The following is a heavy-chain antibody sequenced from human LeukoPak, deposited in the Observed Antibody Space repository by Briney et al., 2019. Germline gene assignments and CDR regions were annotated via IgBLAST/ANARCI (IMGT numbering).Heavy chain of an antibody. Sequence: SETLSLTCTVSGGSINSGSYFWNWIRQPAGKGLEWIGRIHVSGNINNSPSLKSRDTMSIDTSKNQFSLNLRSVTAADTAVYYCARERYSSRGVYGMDVWGQGTTVTVSS. CDR2: IHVSGNI. J-gene: IGHJ6*02. D-gene: IGHD6-13*01. CDR3: ARERYSSRGVYGMDV. CDR1: GGSINSGSYF. V-gene: IGHV4-61*10.